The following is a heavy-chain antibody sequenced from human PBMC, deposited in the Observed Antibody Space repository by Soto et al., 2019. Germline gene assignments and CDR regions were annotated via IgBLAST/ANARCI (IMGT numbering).Heavy chain of an antibody. CDR2: IFPSQGT. Sequence: QVQLQESGPGLVKPSETLSLTCTVSGGSFNGYYWTWIRQPAGKTLEWIGRIFPSQGTYYTPSLESRITDCLDRSQNQFSRELRLVTAADAAVDYCARGVAVGAPCSFDAWGPGTLVTVSS. J-gene: IGHJ4*02. V-gene: IGHV4-4*07. CDR3: ARGVAVGAPCSFDA. D-gene: IGHD3-10*02. CDR1: GGSFNGYY.